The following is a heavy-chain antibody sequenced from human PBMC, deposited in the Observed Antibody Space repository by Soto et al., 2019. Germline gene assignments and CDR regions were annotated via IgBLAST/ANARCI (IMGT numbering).Heavy chain of an antibody. V-gene: IGHV3-66*01. Sequence: EVQLVESGGGLVQPGGSLRLSCAGSGFSVSSSYMGWVRQAPGKGLEWISAIHSGGTTYDADSLKRRFTISRATSKNTVYLQMNSLRVEDTAVYYCARDSNSPARFGYWGQGSLVIVSS. CDR3: ARDSNSPARFGY. CDR1: GFSVSSSY. J-gene: IGHJ4*02. CDR2: IHSGGTT.